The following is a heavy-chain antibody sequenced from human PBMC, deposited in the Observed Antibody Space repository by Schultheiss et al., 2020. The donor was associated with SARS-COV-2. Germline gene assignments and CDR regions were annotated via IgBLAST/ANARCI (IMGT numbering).Heavy chain of an antibody. J-gene: IGHJ4*02. V-gene: IGHV3-23*01. D-gene: IGHD3-22*01. CDR3: AKARSGYAVLHY. CDR1: GFTFSNCA. CDR2: ITGGGGST. Sequence: GGSLRLSCAASGFTFSNCAMSWVRQAPGKGLEWVSAITGGGGSTNYADSVKGRFTIFRDDSKTTVYLQMNSLRAEDTAVYYCAKARSGYAVLHYWGQGTLVTVSS.